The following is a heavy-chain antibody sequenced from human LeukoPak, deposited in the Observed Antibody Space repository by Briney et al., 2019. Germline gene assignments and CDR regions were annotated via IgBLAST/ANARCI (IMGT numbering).Heavy chain of an antibody. Sequence: SETLSLTCAVYGGSFSGYYWSWIRQPPGKGLEWIGEINHSGSTNYNPSLKSRVTISVDTSKNQFSLKLSSVTAADTAVYYCASRWYDGSGYNFDYWGQGTLVTVSS. V-gene: IGHV4-34*01. CDR1: GGSFSGYY. J-gene: IGHJ4*02. CDR3: ASRWYDGSGYNFDY. CDR2: INHSGST. D-gene: IGHD3-22*01.